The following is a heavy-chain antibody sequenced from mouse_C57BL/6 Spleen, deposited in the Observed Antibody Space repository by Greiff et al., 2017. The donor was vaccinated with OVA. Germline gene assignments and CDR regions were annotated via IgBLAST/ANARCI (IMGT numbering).Heavy chain of an antibody. CDR1: GYTFTSYW. CDR2: IDPSDSET. V-gene: IGHV1-52*01. J-gene: IGHJ3*01. D-gene: IGHD3-3*01. CDR3: ARGGDFFAY. Sequence: QVHVKQPGAELVRPGSSVKLSCKASGYTFTSYWMHWVKQRPIQGLEWIGNIDPSDSETHYNQKFKDKATLTVDKSSSTAYMQLSSLTSEDSAVYYCARGGDFFAYWGQGTLVTVSA.